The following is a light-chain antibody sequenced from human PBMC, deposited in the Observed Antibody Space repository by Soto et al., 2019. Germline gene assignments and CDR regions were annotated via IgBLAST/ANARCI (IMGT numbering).Light chain of an antibody. V-gene: IGKV3-11*01. CDR1: QSVSTF. Sequence: EIVMTQSPATLSVSPGERATLSCRASQSVSTFLAWFQQKPGQPPRLLVYGASNRATGIPDRFSGSGSGADFTLTISSLEPEDFAVYYCQQRSNWITFGQGTRLEIK. CDR3: QQRSNWIT. CDR2: GAS. J-gene: IGKJ5*01.